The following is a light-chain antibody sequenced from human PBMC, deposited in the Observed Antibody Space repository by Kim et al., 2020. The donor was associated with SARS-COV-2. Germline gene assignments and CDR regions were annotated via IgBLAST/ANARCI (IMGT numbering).Light chain of an antibody. CDR2: GKN. CDR1: SLRSYY. J-gene: IGLJ2*01. CDR3: NSRDSSGNHLGV. V-gene: IGLV3-19*01. Sequence: LGQTFTITCQGDSLRSYYASWYQQKPDQAPVLVIYGKNNRPSGIPDRFSGSSSGNTASLTITGAQAEDEADYYCNSRDSSGNHLGVFGGGTQLTVL.